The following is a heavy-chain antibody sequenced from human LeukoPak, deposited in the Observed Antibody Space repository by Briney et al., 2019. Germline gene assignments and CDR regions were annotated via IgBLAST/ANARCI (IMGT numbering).Heavy chain of an antibody. CDR3: ARDRVYCSGGSCYPYYFDY. J-gene: IGHJ4*02. CDR1: GFTVSSNY. Sequence: PGGSLRPSCAASGFTVSSNYMSWVRQAPGKGLEWVSVIYSGGSTYYADSVKGRFTISRDNSKNTLYPQMDSLRAEDTAVYYCARDRVYCSGGSCYPYYFDYWGQGTLVTVSS. D-gene: IGHD2-15*01. CDR2: IYSGGST. V-gene: IGHV3-66*01.